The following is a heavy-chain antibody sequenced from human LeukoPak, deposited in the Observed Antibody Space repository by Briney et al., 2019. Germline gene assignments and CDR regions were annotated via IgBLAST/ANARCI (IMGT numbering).Heavy chain of an antibody. CDR2: ISSSSSYI. D-gene: IGHD3-16*02. CDR3: AREEHYRRYFAL. V-gene: IGHV3-21*04. Sequence: GGSLRLSCAASGFTFSSYSMNWVRQAPGKGLEWVLSISSSSSYIYYADSVKGRFTISRDNSKNTLYLQMNTLRAEDTAVYFCAREEHYRRYFALWGRGTLVAVSS. J-gene: IGHJ2*01. CDR1: GFTFSSYS.